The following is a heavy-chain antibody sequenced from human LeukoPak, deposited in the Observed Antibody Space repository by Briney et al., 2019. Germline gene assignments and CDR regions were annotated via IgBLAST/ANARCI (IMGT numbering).Heavy chain of an antibody. CDR1: GGTFSSYA. V-gene: IGHV1-69*05. CDR2: IIPIFGTA. Sequence: ASVKVSCKASGGTFSSYAISWVRQAPEQGLEWMGGIIPIFGTANYAQKFQGRVTITTGESTSTAYMELSSLRSEDTAVYYSARSGNGYSYGYSLDYWGQGTLVTVSS. J-gene: IGHJ4*02. CDR3: ARSGNGYSYGYSLDY. D-gene: IGHD5-18*01.